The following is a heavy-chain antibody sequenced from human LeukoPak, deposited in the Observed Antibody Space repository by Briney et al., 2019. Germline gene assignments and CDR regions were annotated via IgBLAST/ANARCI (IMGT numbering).Heavy chain of an antibody. CDR2: ISSSSSYI. J-gene: IGHJ6*03. CDR1: GFTFSDYY. Sequence: GGSLRLSCAASGFTFSDYYMSWIRQAPGKGLEWVSSISSSSSYIYYADSVKGRFTISRDNAKNSLYLQMNSLRAEDTAVYYCARSSGTMVRGVIIFHYYYYMDVWGKGTTVTVSS. CDR3: ARSSGTMVRGVIIFHYYYYMDV. D-gene: IGHD3-10*01. V-gene: IGHV3-11*06.